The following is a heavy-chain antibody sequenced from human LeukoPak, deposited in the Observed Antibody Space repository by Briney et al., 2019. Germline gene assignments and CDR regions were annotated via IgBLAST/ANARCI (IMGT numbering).Heavy chain of an antibody. J-gene: IGHJ4*02. D-gene: IGHD3-10*01. CDR2: ISPSGGST. V-gene: IGHV1-46*01. CDR1: GYTFTSNY. CDR3: ARGMRIGITMVRAYDY. Sequence: ASVKVSRKAFGYTFTSNYMHWVRQAPGQGPEWMGVISPSGGSTTYAQKFQGRVTLTRDMSTSTDYLELSSLRSEDTAVYYCARGMRIGITMVRAYDYWGQGTLVTVSS.